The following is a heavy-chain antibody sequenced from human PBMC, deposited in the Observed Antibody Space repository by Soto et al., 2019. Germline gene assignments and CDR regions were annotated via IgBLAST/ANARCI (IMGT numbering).Heavy chain of an antibody. CDR1: GYTFTGYY. Sequence: ASVKVSCKASGYTFTGYYMHWVRQAPEQGLEWMGWINPNSGGTNYAQKFQGRVTMTRDTSISTAYMELSRLRSDDTAVYDCASSRVTAGPSAFDYGGQGTLVPVSS. CDR3: ASSRVTAGPSAFDY. CDR2: INPNSGGT. J-gene: IGHJ4*02. V-gene: IGHV1-2*02. D-gene: IGHD6-13*01.